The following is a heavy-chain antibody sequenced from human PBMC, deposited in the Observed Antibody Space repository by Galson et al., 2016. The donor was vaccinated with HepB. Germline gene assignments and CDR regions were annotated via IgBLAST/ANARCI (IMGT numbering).Heavy chain of an antibody. J-gene: IGHJ3*01. D-gene: IGHD4/OR15-4a*01. CDR1: GFTFSDYY. Sequence: SLRLSCAASGFTFSDYYMDWIRQAPGNGLEWMGRTSDKARSYNTEYAAPVKGRFTISRDNSKKSMYLQMNSLKTEDTAVHYCAKSGVNTLGAFDVWGQGTMVTVSS. CDR2: TSDKARSYNT. V-gene: IGHV3-72*01. CDR3: AKSGVNTLGAFDV.